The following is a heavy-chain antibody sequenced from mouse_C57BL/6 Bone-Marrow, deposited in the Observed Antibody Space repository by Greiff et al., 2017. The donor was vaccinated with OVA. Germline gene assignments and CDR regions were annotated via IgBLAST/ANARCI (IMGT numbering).Heavy chain of an antibody. CDR2: IDPDTGGT. CDR1: GYTFTDYE. Sequence: VKLMESGAELVRPGASVTLSCKASGYTFTDYEMHWVKQTPVHGLEWIGAIDPDTGGTAYNQKFKGKAILTADKSSSTAYMELRSLTSEDSAVYYCTRESGYYGSSPLDYFDYWGQGTTLTVSS. J-gene: IGHJ2*01. V-gene: IGHV1-15*01. CDR3: TRESGYYGSSPLDYFDY. D-gene: IGHD1-1*01.